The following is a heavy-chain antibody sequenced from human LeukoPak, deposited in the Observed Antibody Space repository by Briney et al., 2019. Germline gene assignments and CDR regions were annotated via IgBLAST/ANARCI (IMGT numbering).Heavy chain of an antibody. V-gene: IGHV1-18*01. Sequence: ASVKVSCKASGYTFTSYDISWVRQAPGQGLEWMGWISAYNGNTNYAQKLQGRVTMTTDTSTSTAYMELRSLRSDDTAVYYCARYSSSWYTFDYWGQGTLVTVSS. CDR1: GYTFTSYD. CDR3: ARYSSSWYTFDY. CDR2: ISAYNGNT. D-gene: IGHD6-13*01. J-gene: IGHJ4*02.